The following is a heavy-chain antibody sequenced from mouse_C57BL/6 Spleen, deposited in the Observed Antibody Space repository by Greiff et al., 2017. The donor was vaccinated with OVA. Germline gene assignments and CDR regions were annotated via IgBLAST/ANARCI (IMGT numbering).Heavy chain of an antibody. V-gene: IGHV14-3*01. CDR2: IDPANGNT. CDR1: GFNIKNTY. J-gene: IGHJ4*01. D-gene: IGHD2-5*01. Sequence: VQLQQSVAELVRPGASVKLSCTASGFNIKNTYMHWVKQRPEQGLEWIGRIDPANGNTKYAPKFPGKATITADTSSNTAYLQLNSLTSEDTAIDYYASGSYSNYNYAMDYWGQGTSVTVSS. CDR3: ASGSYSNYNYAMDY.